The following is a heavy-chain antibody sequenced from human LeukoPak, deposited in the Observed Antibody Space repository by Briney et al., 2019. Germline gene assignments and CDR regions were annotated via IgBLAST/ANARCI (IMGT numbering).Heavy chain of an antibody. D-gene: IGHD6-13*01. J-gene: IGHJ5*01. CDR3: AWTSSWYAGAWFDS. CDR1: RGSIRTADYY. CDR2: IYFSGTP. Sequence: SETLSLTCTVSRGSIRTADYYWAWVRQPPGEGLEWLGSIYFSGTPYFNPSLKSRVAVSIDTSKNQFSLKVTSVNASDTAVYFRAWTSSWYAGAWFDSWGQGTLVTVSS. V-gene: IGHV4-39*01.